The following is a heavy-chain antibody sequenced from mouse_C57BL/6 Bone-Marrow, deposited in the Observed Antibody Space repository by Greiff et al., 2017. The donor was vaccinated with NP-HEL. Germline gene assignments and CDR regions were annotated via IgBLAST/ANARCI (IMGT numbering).Heavy chain of an antibody. CDR3: ARDKGLWFAY. CDR2: ISYDGSN. V-gene: IGHV3-6*01. Sequence: EVKLMESGPGLVKPSQSLSLTCSVTGYSITSGYYWNWIRQFPGNKLEWMGYISYDGSNNYNPSLKNRISITRDTSKNQFFLKLNSVTTEDTATYYCARDKGLWFAYWGQGTLVTVSA. J-gene: IGHJ3*01. CDR1: GYSITSGYY. D-gene: IGHD1-3*01.